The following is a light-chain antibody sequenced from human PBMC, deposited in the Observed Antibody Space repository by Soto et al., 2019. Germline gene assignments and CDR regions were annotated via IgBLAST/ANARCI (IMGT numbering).Light chain of an antibody. CDR3: SSYTTSNTYV. CDR2: DVT. V-gene: IGLV2-18*02. J-gene: IGLJ1*01. CDR1: SSDVGSNNR. Sequence: QSVLTQPPSVSGSPGQSVAISCPGSSSDVGSNNRVSWYHQPPGTAPKLIIYDVTNRPSGVPDRFSGSKSGNTASLTISGLQAEDEADYYCSSYTTSNTYVFGTGTKVTVL.